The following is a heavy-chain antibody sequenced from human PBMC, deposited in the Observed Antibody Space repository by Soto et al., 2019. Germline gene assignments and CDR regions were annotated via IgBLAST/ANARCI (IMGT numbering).Heavy chain of an antibody. CDR1: GFTFSSYD. CDR3: AKDGGSDGYMDY. V-gene: IGHV3-48*01. Sequence: EGSLRLSCAASGFTFSSYDMNWVRQAPGRGLEWLAHISSRGHTIKYADSVKGRFTISRDNSKNTLYLQMNSLRAEDTAVYYCAKDGGSDGYMDYWGQGTLVTVAS. CDR2: ISSRGHTI. J-gene: IGHJ4*02.